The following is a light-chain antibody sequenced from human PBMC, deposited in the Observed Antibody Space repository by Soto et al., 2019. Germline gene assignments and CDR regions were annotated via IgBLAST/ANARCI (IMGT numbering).Light chain of an antibody. Sequence: QAALTQSASVSGSPGHSITISCTGTSSDVGGYNYVSWYQQHPGKAPKLMIYDVSNRPSGVSNRFSGSKSGNTASLTISGLQAEDEADYYCSSYTSSSTLVFGGVTKLTVL. CDR2: DVS. CDR3: SSYTSSSTLV. V-gene: IGLV2-14*01. J-gene: IGLJ2*01. CDR1: SSDVGGYNY.